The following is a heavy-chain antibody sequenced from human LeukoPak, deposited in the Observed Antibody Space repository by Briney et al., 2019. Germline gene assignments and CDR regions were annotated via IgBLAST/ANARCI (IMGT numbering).Heavy chain of an antibody. CDR1: GGSISSSSYY. CDR2: IYDSGST. CDR3: ATGVVISKRDAFDI. D-gene: IGHD3-3*01. J-gene: IGHJ3*02. Sequence: PSETLSLPCTLSGGSISSSSYYWRRIRQPPGKGVDWIGSIYDSGSTYYNTSLKSRVTISVYTSKSQFSLKLTSVTHADTAVYNCATGVVISKRDAFDIWGQGTMVTVSS. V-gene: IGHV4-39*01.